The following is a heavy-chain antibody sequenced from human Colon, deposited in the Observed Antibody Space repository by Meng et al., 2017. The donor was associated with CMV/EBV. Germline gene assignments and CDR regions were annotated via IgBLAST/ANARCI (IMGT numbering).Heavy chain of an antibody. D-gene: IGHD3-10*02. CDR3: AKGSGPLFPGAFDI. J-gene: IGHJ3*02. V-gene: IGHV3-48*03. Sequence: GESLKISCAASGFTFSSYEMNWVRQAPGRGLEWVSYISSSGSTIYYADSVKGRFTISRDNAKNSLYLQMNSLRAEDTAVYYCAKGSGPLFPGAFDIWGQGTMVTVSS. CDR1: GFTFSSYE. CDR2: ISSSGSTI.